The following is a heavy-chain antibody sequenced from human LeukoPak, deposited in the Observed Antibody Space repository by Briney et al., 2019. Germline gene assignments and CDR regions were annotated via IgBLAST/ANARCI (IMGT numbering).Heavy chain of an antibody. D-gene: IGHD4-17*01. CDR2: INSDGSIT. J-gene: IGHJ4*02. Sequence: GGSLRLSCAASGFSFSRYWMHWVRQAPGKGLAWVSRINSDGSITNYADSVKGRFTISRDNAKNTLYLQMNSLRAEDTAVYYCAREYTVTYDYWGQGTLVTVSS. CDR1: GFSFSRYW. CDR3: AREYTVTYDY. V-gene: IGHV3-74*01.